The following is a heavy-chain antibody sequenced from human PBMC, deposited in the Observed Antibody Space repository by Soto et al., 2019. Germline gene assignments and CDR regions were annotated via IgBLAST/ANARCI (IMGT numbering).Heavy chain of an antibody. D-gene: IGHD1-26*01. CDR3: AGLAYSGGYPDY. Sequence: QVQLQESGPGLVKPSETLSLTCTVSGGSISSYYWSWIRQPPGKGLEWIGYIYYSGSTNYNPSLKSRVTLSVDTSKNQFSLKLSSVTAADTAVYYCAGLAYSGGYPDYWGQGTLVTVSS. CDR2: IYYSGST. V-gene: IGHV4-59*01. CDR1: GGSISSYY. J-gene: IGHJ4*02.